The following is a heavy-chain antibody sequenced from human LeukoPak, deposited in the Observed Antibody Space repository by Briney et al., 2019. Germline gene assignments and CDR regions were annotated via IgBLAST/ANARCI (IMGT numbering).Heavy chain of an antibody. J-gene: IGHJ4*02. D-gene: IGHD2-21*01. Sequence: SETLSLTCTVSGGSISSYYWSWIRQPPGKGLEWIGYIYYSGSTNYNPSPKSRVTISVATSKNQFSLKLSSVTAADTAVYYCARDSPRFQNFDYWGQGTLVTVSS. CDR1: GGSISSYY. V-gene: IGHV4-59*01. CDR3: ARDSPRFQNFDY. CDR2: IYYSGST.